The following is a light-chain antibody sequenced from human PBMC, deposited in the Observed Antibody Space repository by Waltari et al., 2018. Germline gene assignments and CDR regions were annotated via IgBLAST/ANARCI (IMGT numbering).Light chain of an antibody. CDR1: ALPKRC. J-gene: IGLJ3*02. V-gene: IGLV3-25*03. CDR3: QSADSSGSYVV. CDR2: RDI. Sequence: SYELPQPPSVSVSPGQTARTSCSGDALPKRCGYWYQQRPGQAPVLVMYRDIVRPSGIPERFSGSTSGTTVTLTISGVQAEDEADYYCQSADSSGSYVVFGGGTKLTVL.